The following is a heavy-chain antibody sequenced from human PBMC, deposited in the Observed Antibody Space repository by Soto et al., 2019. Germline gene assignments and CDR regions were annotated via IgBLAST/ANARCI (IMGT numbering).Heavy chain of an antibody. D-gene: IGHD3-10*01. V-gene: IGHV4-4*02. CDR2: IYPSGST. CDR3: ARDYMVRGVMRWFDP. J-gene: IGHJ5*02. CDR1: GGSISSSNW. Sequence: QVQLQESGPGLVKPSGTLSLTCAVSGGSISSSNWWSWVRQPPGKGLEWIGEIYPSGSTNYNPSLKSRVTISVDQSKNQFSLKLSSVTAADTAVYYCARDYMVRGVMRWFDPWGQGTLVTVSS.